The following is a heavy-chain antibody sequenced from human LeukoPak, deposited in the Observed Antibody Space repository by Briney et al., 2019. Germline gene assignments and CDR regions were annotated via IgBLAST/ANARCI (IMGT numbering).Heavy chain of an antibody. CDR1: GFTFGSSA. CDR3: AKGSLGSWYYFDY. D-gene: IGHD6-13*01. J-gene: IGHJ4*02. V-gene: IGHV3-23*01. CDR2: FSRSGPDT. Sequence: GGSLRLSCAASGFTFGSSAMSWVRQAPGKGPEWVSTFSRSGPDTYYADSVKGRHTIFRDNSKNTLYLQMNSLRAEDTAVYYCAKGSLGSWYYFDYWGQGTLVTVSS.